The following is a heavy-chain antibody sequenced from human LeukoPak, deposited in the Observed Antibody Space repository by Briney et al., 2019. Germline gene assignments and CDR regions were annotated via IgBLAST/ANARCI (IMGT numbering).Heavy chain of an antibody. Sequence: SETLSLTCTVSGGSLSSSSYYWGWIRQPPGKGLEWIGSIYYSGSTYYNPSLKSRVTISVDTSKNQFSLKLSSVTAADTAVYYCARVLGGYYSRCGAFDIWGQGTMVTVSS. CDR3: ARVLGGYYSRCGAFDI. CDR2: IYYSGST. D-gene: IGHD3-22*01. J-gene: IGHJ3*02. CDR1: GGSLSSSSYY. V-gene: IGHV4-39*07.